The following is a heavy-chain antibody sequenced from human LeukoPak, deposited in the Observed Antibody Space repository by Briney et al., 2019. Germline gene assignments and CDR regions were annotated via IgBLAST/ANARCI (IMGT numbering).Heavy chain of an antibody. Sequence: GGSLRLSCVASGFTFGSYWMNWVRQAPGKGLEWVANIQPDGSQGLYVDSVKGRFIISRDNAKKSLYLQMNSLRAEDTAVYYCTRDPLYGALDSWGQGTLVTVSS. CDR3: TRDPLYGALDS. CDR1: GFTFGSYW. V-gene: IGHV3-7*01. D-gene: IGHD4-17*01. CDR2: IQPDGSQG. J-gene: IGHJ4*02.